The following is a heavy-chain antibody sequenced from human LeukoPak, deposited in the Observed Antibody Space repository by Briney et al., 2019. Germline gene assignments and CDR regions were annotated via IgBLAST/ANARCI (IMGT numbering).Heavy chain of an antibody. V-gene: IGHV4-34*01. D-gene: IGHD2-15*01. Sequence: SQTLSLTCTVSGGSISSYYWSWIRQPPGKGLEWIGEINHSGSTNYNPSLKSRVTISVDTSKNQFSLKLSSVTAADTAVYYCARGNVWGQLLRWRGYNWFDPWGQGTLVTVSS. J-gene: IGHJ5*02. CDR2: INHSGST. CDR1: GGSISSYY. CDR3: ARGNVWGQLLRWRGYNWFDP.